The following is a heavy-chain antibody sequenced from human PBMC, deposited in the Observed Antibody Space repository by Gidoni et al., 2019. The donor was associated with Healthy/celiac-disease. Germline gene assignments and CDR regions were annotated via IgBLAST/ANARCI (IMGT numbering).Heavy chain of an antibody. CDR3: ASRRGYSYGYQGF. V-gene: IGHV3-66*01. CDR2: IYSGGST. CDR1: GFTVSSNY. J-gene: IGHJ4*02. Sequence: EVQLVESGGGLVQPPGSLRPSGAASGFTVSSNYMSWVRQAPGKGLEWVSVIYSGGSTYYADSVKGRFTISRDNSKNTLYLQMNSLRAEDTAVYYCASRRGYSYGYQGFWGQGTLVTVSS. D-gene: IGHD5-18*01.